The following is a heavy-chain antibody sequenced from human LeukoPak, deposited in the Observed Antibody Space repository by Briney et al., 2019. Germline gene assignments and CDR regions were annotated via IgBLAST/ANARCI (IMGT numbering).Heavy chain of an antibody. CDR2: IRSKANSYAT. CDR3: TRKIDGYFDWIRKNWFDP. V-gene: IGHV3-73*01. D-gene: IGHD3-9*01. Sequence: GGSLRLSCAASGFTFSGSAMHWVRQASGKGLEWVGRIRSKANSYATAYAASVKGRFTISRDDSKNTAYLQMNSLKTEDTAVYYCTRKIDGYFDWIRKNWFDPWGQGTLVTVSS. J-gene: IGHJ5*02. CDR1: GFTFSGSA.